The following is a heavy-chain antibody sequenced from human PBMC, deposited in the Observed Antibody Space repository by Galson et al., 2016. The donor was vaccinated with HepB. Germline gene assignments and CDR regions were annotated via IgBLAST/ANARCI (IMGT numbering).Heavy chain of an antibody. CDR2: MNPHSGNA. D-gene: IGHD3-9*01. J-gene: IGHJ2*01. CDR1: EYTFTSYD. CDR3: ARDDTVIGSADFYFDL. V-gene: IGHV1-8*01. Sequence: SVKVSCKASEYTFTSYDINWLRQATGQGLEWIGWMNPHSGNAGSAQKFQGRVILTRNTSIGTAYMELTSLRADDTAVYYCARDDTVIGSADFYFDLWGRGTRVTVSS.